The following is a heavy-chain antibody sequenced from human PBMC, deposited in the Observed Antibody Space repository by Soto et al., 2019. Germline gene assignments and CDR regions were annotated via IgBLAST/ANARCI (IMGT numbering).Heavy chain of an antibody. D-gene: IGHD3-22*01. CDR1: GYTFTSYG. CDR2: ISAYNGNT. CDR3: ARVIYYDSSGYYWPESLDY. J-gene: IGHJ4*02. V-gene: IGHV1-18*04. Sequence: GASVKVSCKASGYTFTSYGISWVRQAPGQGLVWMGWISAYNGNTNYAQKLQGRVTMTTDTSTSTAYMELRSLRSDDTAVYYCARVIYYDSSGYYWPESLDYWGQGTLVTVSS.